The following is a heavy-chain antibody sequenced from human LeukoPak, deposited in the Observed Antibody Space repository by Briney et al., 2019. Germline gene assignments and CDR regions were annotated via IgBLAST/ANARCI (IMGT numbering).Heavy chain of an antibody. J-gene: IGHJ5*02. D-gene: IGHD6-6*01. CDR1: GFTFSTYW. Sequence: GGSLRLSCAASGFTFSTYWMHWVRQAPGKGRVWVSRMNSDGSTTNYADSVKGRFTISRDNAKNTLYLQMNSLRGEDTAVYYCARAGQYSTKNWFDPWGQGTLVTVSS. CDR2: MNSDGSTT. CDR3: ARAGQYSTKNWFDP. V-gene: IGHV3-74*01.